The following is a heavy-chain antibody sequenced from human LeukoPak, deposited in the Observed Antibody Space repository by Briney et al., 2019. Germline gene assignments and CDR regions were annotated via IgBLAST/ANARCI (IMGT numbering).Heavy chain of an antibody. V-gene: IGHV3-30*02. CDR1: GFTFSSCG. CDR2: IRYDGSNK. Sequence: GGSLRLSCAASGFTFSSCGMHWVRQAPGKGLEWVAFIRYDGSNKYYADSVKGRFTTSRDNSKNTLYLQMNSLRAEDTAVYYCGQPVGQLLYYYYYMEVYGKGTTVTVFS. CDR3: GQPVGQLLYYYYYMEV. D-gene: IGHD2-2*01. J-gene: IGHJ6*03.